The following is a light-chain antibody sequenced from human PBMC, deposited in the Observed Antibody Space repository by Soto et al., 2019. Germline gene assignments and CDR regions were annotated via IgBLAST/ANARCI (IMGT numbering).Light chain of an antibody. Sequence: EIVLTQSPGTLSLSPGERATLSCRASQRVSSTYLAWYQQKPGQAPRLLMYGASSRATGIPDRFSGSGSGTDFTLTISRLEPEDFAVYYCQQYGSSPRTFGQGTKLEIK. CDR2: GAS. CDR3: QQYGSSPRT. V-gene: IGKV3-20*01. CDR1: QRVSSTY. J-gene: IGKJ2*01.